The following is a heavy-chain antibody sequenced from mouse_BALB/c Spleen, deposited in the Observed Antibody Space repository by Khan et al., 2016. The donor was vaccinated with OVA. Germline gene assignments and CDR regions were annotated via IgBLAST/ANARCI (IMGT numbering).Heavy chain of an antibody. J-gene: IGHJ4*01. CDR1: GFIFSSYT. CDR2: ISNGGGNT. V-gene: IGHV5-12-2*01. CDR3: AKLLYRYEKEYYALDY. D-gene: IGHD2-14*01. Sequence: EVELVESGGGLVQPGGSLKLSCAASGFIFSSYTMSWVRQTPEKRLEWVAYISNGGGNTYYPDTVKGRFTISRDNAKNTLYLQMSSLKSEDTAMYYCAKLLYRYEKEYYALDYSGLGESVSAS.